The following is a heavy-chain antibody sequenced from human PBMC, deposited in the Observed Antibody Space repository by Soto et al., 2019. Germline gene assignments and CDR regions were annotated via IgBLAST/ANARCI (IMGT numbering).Heavy chain of an antibody. D-gene: IGHD3-10*01. CDR2: ISYDGSNK. CDR1: GFTFSSYA. Sequence: QVQLVESGGGVVQPGRSLRLSCAASGFTFSSYAMHWVRQAPGKGLEWVAVISYDGSNKYYADSVKGRFTISRDNSKNTLYLQMNSLRAEDTAVYYCAIDYHYGSGSYSALYYYYGMDVWGQGTTVTVSS. V-gene: IGHV3-30-3*01. CDR3: AIDYHYGSGSYSALYYYYGMDV. J-gene: IGHJ6*02.